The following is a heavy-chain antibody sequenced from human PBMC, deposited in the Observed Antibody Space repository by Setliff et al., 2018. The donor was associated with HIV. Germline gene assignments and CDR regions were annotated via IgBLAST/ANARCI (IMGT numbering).Heavy chain of an antibody. CDR3: ARGDGGYNYAEAFDV. D-gene: IGHD3-16*01. CDR2: ISPYNGRT. V-gene: IGHV1-18*01. Sequence: GASVKVSCKTSGYMFIAYGMSWVRRAPGQGLEWMGWISPYNGRTEYAQEFQGRVSLTIDTSASTAYMELRSLRSDDTAVYYCARGDGGYNYAEAFDVWGQGTMVTVSS. J-gene: IGHJ3*01. CDR1: GYMFIAYG.